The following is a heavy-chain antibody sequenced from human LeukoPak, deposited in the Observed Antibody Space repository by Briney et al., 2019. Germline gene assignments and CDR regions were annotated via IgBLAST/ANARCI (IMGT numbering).Heavy chain of an antibody. CDR2: FNAGNGNT. J-gene: IGHJ4*02. V-gene: IGHV1-3*01. D-gene: IGHD6-13*01. Sequence: ASVKVSCKASGYTFTSYAMHWVRQAPGQRLEWMGWFNAGNGNTKYSQKFQGRVTITRDTSASTAYMELSSLRSEDTAVYYCARDLGSSGGYWGQGTLVTVSS. CDR3: ARDLGSSGGY. CDR1: GYTFTSYA.